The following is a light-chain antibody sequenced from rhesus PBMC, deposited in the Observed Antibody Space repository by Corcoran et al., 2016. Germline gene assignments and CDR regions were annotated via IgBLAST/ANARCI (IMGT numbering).Light chain of an antibody. CDR3: KQSSNLFT. Sequence: ETVVTQSPATLALSPGERATLSCRASQSVGSYLAWYQQKPGQSPRLLIYGASSRATGLTDRFRGSGSGTDFTRTISSLEPEDVGVYYCKQSSNLFTFGPGTKLDI. J-gene: IGKJ3*01. CDR1: QSVGSY. CDR2: GAS. V-gene: IGKV3-24*04.